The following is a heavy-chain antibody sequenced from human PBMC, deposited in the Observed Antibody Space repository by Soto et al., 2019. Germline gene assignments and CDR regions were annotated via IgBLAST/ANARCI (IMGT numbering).Heavy chain of an antibody. CDR2: IYYSGST. Sequence: PSETLSLTCTVSGGSISSSSYYWGWIRQPPGKGLEWIGSIYYSGSTYYNPSLKSRVTISVDTSKNQFSLKLSSVTAADTAVYYCARTIVGATSFFDYWGQGTLVTVSS. J-gene: IGHJ4*02. CDR3: ARTIVGATSFFDY. V-gene: IGHV4-39*01. CDR1: GGSISSSSYY. D-gene: IGHD1-26*01.